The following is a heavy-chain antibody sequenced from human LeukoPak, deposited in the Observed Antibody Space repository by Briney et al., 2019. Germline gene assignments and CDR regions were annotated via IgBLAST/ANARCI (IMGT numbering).Heavy chain of an antibody. D-gene: IGHD2-2*01. Sequence: PGGSLRLSCAASGFTFSSYAMHWVRQALGKGLEWVAVISYDGSNKYYADSVKGRFTISRDNSKNTLYLQMNSLRAEDTAVYYCARDLPSRVGYMDVWGKGTTVTVSS. J-gene: IGHJ6*03. CDR3: ARDLPSRVGYMDV. CDR1: GFTFSSYA. CDR2: ISYDGSNK. V-gene: IGHV3-30*04.